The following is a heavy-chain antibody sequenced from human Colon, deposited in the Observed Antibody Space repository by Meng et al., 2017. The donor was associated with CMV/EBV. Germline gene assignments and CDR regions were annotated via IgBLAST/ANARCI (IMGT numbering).Heavy chain of an antibody. Sequence: ASLKISCAASGFTFSNSWMSWVRQAPGKGLEWVGRIKSKTDGGTTDYAAPVKGRFTISRDDSKHTLYLQMNSLKTEDTAVYYCITGPIMYYDISTGPILHGMDVWGQGTTVTVPS. CDR1: GFTFSNSW. CDR3: ITGPIMYYDISTGPILHGMDV. CDR2: IKSKTDGGTT. J-gene: IGHJ6*02. D-gene: IGHD3-9*01. V-gene: IGHV3-15*01.